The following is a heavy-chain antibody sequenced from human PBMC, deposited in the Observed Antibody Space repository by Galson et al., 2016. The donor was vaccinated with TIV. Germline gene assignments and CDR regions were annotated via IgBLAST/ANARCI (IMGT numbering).Heavy chain of an antibody. Sequence: SLRLSCAGSGFPFRDYWMTRVRQAPGKGLEWVASITEDGSEKRYLDSVKGRFTFSRDNAKNSLYLQMRSLRAEDTAVYYCARLGPSSVFDNWGQGALVTVSS. CDR3: ARLGPSSVFDN. CDR2: ITEDGSEK. J-gene: IGHJ4*02. V-gene: IGHV3-7*01. CDR1: GFPFRDYW.